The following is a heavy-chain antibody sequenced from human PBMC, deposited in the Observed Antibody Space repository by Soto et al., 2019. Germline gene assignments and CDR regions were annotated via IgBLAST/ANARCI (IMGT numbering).Heavy chain of an antibody. CDR3: ARAIGRYFDWLLREGGLDY. J-gene: IGHJ4*02. D-gene: IGHD3-9*01. Sequence: GASVKVSCKASGYTLTSYYMHWVRQAPGQGLEWMGIINPSGGSTSYAQKFQGRVTMTRDTSTSTVYMELSSLRSEDTAVYYCARAIGRYFDWLLREGGLDYWGQGTLVTVSS. CDR1: GYTLTSYY. V-gene: IGHV1-46*03. CDR2: INPSGGST.